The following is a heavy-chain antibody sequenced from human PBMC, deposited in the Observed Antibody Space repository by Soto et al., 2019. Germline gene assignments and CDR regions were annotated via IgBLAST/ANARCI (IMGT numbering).Heavy chain of an antibody. V-gene: IGHV4-34*01. Sequence: SETLSLTCAVYGGSFSGYYWSWIRQPPGKGLEWIGEINHSGSTNYNPSLKSRVTISVDTSKNQFSLKLSSVTAADTAVYYCASRRAGYGSGTRVGYYYGMDVWGQGTTVTVSS. CDR3: ASRRAGYGSGTRVGYYYGMDV. CDR2: INHSGST. D-gene: IGHD3-10*01. J-gene: IGHJ6*02. CDR1: GGSFSGYY.